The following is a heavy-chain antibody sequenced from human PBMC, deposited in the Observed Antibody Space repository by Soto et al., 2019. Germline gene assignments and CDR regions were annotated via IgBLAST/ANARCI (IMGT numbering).Heavy chain of an antibody. CDR2: ISGSGGST. CDR3: AKVFFGATQLSPLGYGMDV. CDR1: GFTFSSYA. Sequence: PGGSLRLSCAASGFTFSSYAMSWVRQAPGKGLEWVSAISGSGGSTYYADSVKGRFTISRDNSKNTLYLQMNSLRAEDTAVYYCAKVFFGATQLSPLGYGMDVWGQGTTVTVSS. V-gene: IGHV3-23*01. J-gene: IGHJ6*02. D-gene: IGHD1-26*01.